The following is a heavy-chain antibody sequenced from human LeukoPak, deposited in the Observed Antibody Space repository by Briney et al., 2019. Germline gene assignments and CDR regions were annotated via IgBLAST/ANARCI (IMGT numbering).Heavy chain of an antibody. D-gene: IGHD6-13*01. CDR3: ARGSGSSTRGWFDP. CDR2: ISYDASNK. CDR1: GFTFSNYW. V-gene: IGHV3-30-3*01. J-gene: IGHJ5*02. Sequence: GGSLRLSCAASGFTFSNYWMSWVRQAPGKGLEWVAVISYDASNKYYADSVKGRFTISRDNPKNTLYLQMNSLRGEDTSVYYCARGSGSSTRGWFDPWGQGTLVTVSS.